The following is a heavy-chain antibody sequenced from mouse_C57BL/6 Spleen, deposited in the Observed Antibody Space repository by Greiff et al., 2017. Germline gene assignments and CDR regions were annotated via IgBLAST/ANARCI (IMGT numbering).Heavy chain of an antibody. D-gene: IGHD3-2*01. CDR1: GYAFSSYW. CDR2: IYPGDGDT. CDR3: AKTARMDY. Sequence: QVQLQQSGAELVKPGASVKISCKASGYAFSSYWMNWVMQRPGKGLEWIGQIYPGDGDTNYNGKFKGKATLTADKSSSTAYMQLSSLTSEDSAVYFCAKTARMDYWGQGTSVTVSS. J-gene: IGHJ4*01. V-gene: IGHV1-80*01.